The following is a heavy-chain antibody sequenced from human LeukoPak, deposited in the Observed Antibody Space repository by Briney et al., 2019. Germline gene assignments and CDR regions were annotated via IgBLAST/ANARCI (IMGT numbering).Heavy chain of an antibody. V-gene: IGHV1-2*06. CDR3: YGGNSDFQH. D-gene: IGHD4-23*01. CDR2: INPNSGGT. CDR1: GYTFTSYG. Sequence: ASVKVSCKASGYTFTSYGISWVRQAPGQGLEWMGRINPNSGGTNYAQKFQGRVTMTRDTSISTAYMELSRLRSDDTAVYYCYGGNSDFQHWGQGTLVTVSS. J-gene: IGHJ1*01.